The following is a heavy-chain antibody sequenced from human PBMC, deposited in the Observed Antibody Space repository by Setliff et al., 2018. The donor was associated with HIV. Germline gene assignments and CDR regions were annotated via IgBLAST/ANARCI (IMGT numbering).Heavy chain of an antibody. V-gene: IGHV4-34*01. CDR1: GGSFSNYY. D-gene: IGHD3-9*01. Sequence: PSETLSLTCAVYGGSFSNYYWSWIRQPPGEGLEWIGEINHGGSTNYNPSLKSRVTMSVDTSKNQFSLQLTSVTAADTAVYYCARSGNILTDYSYYSYFMDVWGGGTTVTVSS. CDR3: ARSGNILTDYSYYSYFMDV. CDR2: INHGGST. J-gene: IGHJ6*03.